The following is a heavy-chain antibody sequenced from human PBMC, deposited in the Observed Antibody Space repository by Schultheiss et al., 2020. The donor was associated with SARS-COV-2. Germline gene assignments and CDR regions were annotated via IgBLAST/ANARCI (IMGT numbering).Heavy chain of an antibody. J-gene: IGHJ4*02. Sequence: GGSLRLSCAASGFTFSSYAMHWVRQAPGKGLEWVAVISYDGSNKYYADSVKGRFTISRDNSKNTLYLQMNSLRAEDTAVYYCAKNGYAHVVVIADLNYWGQGTLVTVSS. CDR3: AKNGYAHVVVIADLNY. V-gene: IGHV3-30*07. D-gene: IGHD2-21*01. CDR2: ISYDGSNK. CDR1: GFTFSSYA.